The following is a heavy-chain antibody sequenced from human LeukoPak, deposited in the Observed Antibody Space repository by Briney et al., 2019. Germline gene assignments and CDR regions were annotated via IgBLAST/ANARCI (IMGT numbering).Heavy chain of an antibody. D-gene: IGHD2-2*01. CDR3: AKDPHLGYCSSTSCYGVAFHI. CDR2: ICNKGREK. Sequence: PGGSLRLSCAASGFTFSGSGMDWVGQARGKGMEGVAFICNKGREKNYADSVKGGFTISRDNYKNTLYLQMNSLRAEDTAVYYCAKDPHLGYCSSTSCYGVAFHIWGQGTMVPVSS. CDR1: GFTFSGSG. J-gene: IGHJ3*02. V-gene: IGHV3-30*02.